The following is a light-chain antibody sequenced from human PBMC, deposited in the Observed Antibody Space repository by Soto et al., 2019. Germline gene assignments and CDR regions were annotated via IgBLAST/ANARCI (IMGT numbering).Light chain of an antibody. Sequence: EIVLTQSPDTLSLSPGERATLSCRASQSVSSSYLAWYQQKPGQAPRLLIYGASRRATGIPERFSGSGSGTDFTLTISRVEPEDFAVYYCQKYGSLSGTFGQGTNVEI. CDR1: QSVSSSY. CDR2: GAS. V-gene: IGKV3-20*01. CDR3: QKYGSLSGT. J-gene: IGKJ1*01.